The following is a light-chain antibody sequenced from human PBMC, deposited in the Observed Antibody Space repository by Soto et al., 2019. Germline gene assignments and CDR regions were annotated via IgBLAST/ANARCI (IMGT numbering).Light chain of an antibody. CDR1: SSDVGGYTY. CDR2: EVT. CDR3: SSYTDYSTVL. Sequence: QSALTQPASVSGSPGQSITISCTGTSSDVGGYTYVSWYQHYPGKAPKLVIYEVTNRPSGVSNRFSGSKSGNTASLTISGLQADDEADYYCSSYTDYSTVLFGGGTQLTVL. V-gene: IGLV2-14*01. J-gene: IGLJ2*01.